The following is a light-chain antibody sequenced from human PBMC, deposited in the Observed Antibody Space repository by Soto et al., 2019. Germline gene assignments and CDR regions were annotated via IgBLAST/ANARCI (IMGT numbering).Light chain of an antibody. J-gene: IGKJ1*01. CDR2: GAS. CDR1: QSVSSTY. CDR3: RQDGGPRWT. V-gene: IGKV3-20*01. Sequence: EIVLTQSPGTLSLSPGERATLSCRASQSVSSTYLAWYQQKPGQAPRLLIYGASNRATGIPDRFSGSGSGTDCAFTISRGEGADLAVYYCRQDGGPRWTFDQGSKV.